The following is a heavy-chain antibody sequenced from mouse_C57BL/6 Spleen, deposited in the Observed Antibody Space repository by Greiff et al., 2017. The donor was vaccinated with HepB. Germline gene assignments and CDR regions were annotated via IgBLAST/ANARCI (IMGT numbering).Heavy chain of an antibody. CDR2: IRNKANGYTT. CDR3: ARYGTGTFDY. CDR1: GFTFTDYY. Sequence: EVHLVESGGGLVQPGGSLSLSCAASGFTFTDYYMSWVRQPPGKALEWLGFIRNKANGYTTEYSASVKGRFTISRDNSQSILYLQMNALRAEDSATYYCARYGTGTFDYWGQGTTLTVSS. V-gene: IGHV7-3*01. J-gene: IGHJ2*01. D-gene: IGHD4-1*01.